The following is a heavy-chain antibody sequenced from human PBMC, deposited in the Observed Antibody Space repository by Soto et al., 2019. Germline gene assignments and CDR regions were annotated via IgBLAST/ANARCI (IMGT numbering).Heavy chain of an antibody. D-gene: IGHD3-22*01. Sequence: GASVKVSCKASGGNFRSESINWVRQAPGQRLEWMGWIIPGNGTSKYSQKFQGRVTFTRDTSANTAYMELSSLISEDTAVYYCARPKDYDDCLDLWGQGTLVTVSS. CDR2: IIPGNGTS. CDR3: ARPKDYDDCLDL. J-gene: IGHJ4*02. V-gene: IGHV1-3*01. CDR1: GGNFRSES.